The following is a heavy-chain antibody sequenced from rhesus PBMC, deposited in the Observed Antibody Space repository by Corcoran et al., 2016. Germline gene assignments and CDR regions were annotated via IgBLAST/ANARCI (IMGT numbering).Heavy chain of an antibody. D-gene: IGHD3-9*01. CDR2: IYGSGSST. J-gene: IGHJ5-2*02. Sequence: QVQLQESGPGLVKPLETLSLTCAVPGGSISSNYRSWIRQAPGKGLEWIGYIYGSGSSTNYHPSLKSRVTLSVDTSKNQLSLKLSSVTAADTAVYYCARHGSVTILLDVWGRGVLVTVSS. CDR1: GGSISSNY. V-gene: IGHV4S11*01. CDR3: ARHGSVTILLDV.